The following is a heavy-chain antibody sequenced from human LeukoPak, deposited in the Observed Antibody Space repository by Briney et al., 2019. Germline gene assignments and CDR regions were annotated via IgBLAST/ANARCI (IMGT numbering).Heavy chain of an antibody. V-gene: IGHV4-38-2*01. CDR1: GSSITSDFF. CDR3: ARNVTAGFFDY. Sequence: PSVTLSLTCAVSGSSITSDFFWGWIRQPPGKGLEWIATIYHSWGIYFNPSLKSRVTISLDASKNQFSLKLTSLTAADTAIYYCARNVTAGFFDYWGQGILVTVSS. D-gene: IGHD1-1*01. CDR2: IYHSWGI. J-gene: IGHJ4*02.